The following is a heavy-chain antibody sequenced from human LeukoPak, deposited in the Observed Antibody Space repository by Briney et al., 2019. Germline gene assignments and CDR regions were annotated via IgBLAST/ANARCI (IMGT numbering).Heavy chain of an antibody. D-gene: IGHD3-9*01. CDR3: ARSKDILTGYCFDY. J-gene: IGHJ4*02. Sequence: SETLSLTCTVFGGSISSYYWSWIRQPPGKGLEWIGYIYYSGSTNYNPSLKSRVTISVDTSKNQFSLKLSSVTAADTAVYYCARSKDILTGYCFDYWGQGTLVAVSS. CDR1: GGSISSYY. V-gene: IGHV4-59*01. CDR2: IYYSGST.